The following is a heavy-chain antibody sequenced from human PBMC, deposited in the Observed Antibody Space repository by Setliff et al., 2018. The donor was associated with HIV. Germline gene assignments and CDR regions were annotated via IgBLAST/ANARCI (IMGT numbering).Heavy chain of an antibody. CDR1: GGSISSSGYY. V-gene: IGHV4-39*01. J-gene: IGHJ4*02. CDR3: AGFSYNFWVYRFDH. Sequence: PSETLSLTCTVSGGSISSSGYYWGWIRQPPGKGLEWIGNMYYRGSTYYNPSLKSRVIISVDTSKNQFSLKLSSVTAADTAVYYCAGFSYNFWVYRFDHWGQGALVTVSS. D-gene: IGHD3-3*01. CDR2: MYYRGST.